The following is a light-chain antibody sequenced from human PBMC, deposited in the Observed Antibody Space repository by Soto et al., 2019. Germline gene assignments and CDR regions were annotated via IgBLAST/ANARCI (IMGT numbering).Light chain of an antibody. CDR1: SSDVGSYNR. J-gene: IGLJ3*02. CDR2: EVS. V-gene: IGLV2-18*02. CDR3: SSYTSSSTSM. Sequence: QSALTQPPSVSGSPGQSVTISCTGTSSDVGSYNRVSWYQQPPGTAPKLMIYEVSNRPSGVPDRFSGSKSGNTASLTISGLQAEDEADYYCSSYTSSSTSMFGGGTQLTVL.